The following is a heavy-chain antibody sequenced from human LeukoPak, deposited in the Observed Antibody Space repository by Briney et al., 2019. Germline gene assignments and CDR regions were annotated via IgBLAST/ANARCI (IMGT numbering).Heavy chain of an antibody. CDR3: AKCPSPYYYDSSGYYYHNWFDP. V-gene: IGHV3-23*01. Sequence: GGSLRLSCAASGFTFSSYAMSWVRQAPGKGLEWVSAISGSGGSTYYADSVKGRFTISRDNSKNTLYLQMNSLRAEDTAVYYCAKCPSPYYYDSSGYYYHNWFDPWGQETLVTVSS. J-gene: IGHJ5*02. CDR1: GFTFSSYA. CDR2: ISGSGGST. D-gene: IGHD3-22*01.